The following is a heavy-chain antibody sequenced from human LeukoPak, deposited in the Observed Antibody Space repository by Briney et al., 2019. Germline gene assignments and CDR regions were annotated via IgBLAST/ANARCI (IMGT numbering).Heavy chain of an antibody. Sequence: PSGTLSLTCAVSGGSISSSNWCSWVRQPPGKGLEWIGEIYHSGSTNYNPSLKSRVAISVDKSKNQFSLKLSSVTAADTAVYYCARAITMTPTYYFDYWGQGTLVTVSS. J-gene: IGHJ4*02. CDR1: GGSISSSNW. V-gene: IGHV4-4*02. D-gene: IGHD3-22*01. CDR2: IYHSGST. CDR3: ARAITMTPTYYFDY.